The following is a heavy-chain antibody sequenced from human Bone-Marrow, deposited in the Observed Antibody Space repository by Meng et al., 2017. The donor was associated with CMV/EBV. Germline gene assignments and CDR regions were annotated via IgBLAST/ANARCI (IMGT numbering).Heavy chain of an antibody. Sequence: GESLKISCAASGFTFSSYSMNWVRQAPGKGLEWVSSISSSSSYIYYADSVKGRFTISRDNAKKTLYLQMNSLRAEDTAVYYCARDAAPWRGATHDYWGQGTLVTVSS. CDR2: ISSSSSYI. J-gene: IGHJ4*02. CDR1: GFTFSSYS. D-gene: IGHD1-26*01. V-gene: IGHV3-21*01. CDR3: ARDAAPWRGATHDY.